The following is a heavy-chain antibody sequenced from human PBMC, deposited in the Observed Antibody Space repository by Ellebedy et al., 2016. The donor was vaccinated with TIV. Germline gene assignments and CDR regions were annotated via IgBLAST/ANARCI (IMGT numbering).Heavy chain of an antibody. D-gene: IGHD3-10*01. CDR1: GDSINSYY. J-gene: IGHJ4*02. CDR2: VFYSGST. Sequence: MPSETLSLTCTVSGDSINSYYWSWIRQPPGKGLEWIGYVFYSGSTNYNPSLKSRVTISVDTPKNQFSLKLSSVTAADTAVYYCARGARSVYNYGSGSYLIYFDYWGQGTLVTVSS. V-gene: IGHV4-59*12. CDR3: ARGARSVYNYGSGSYLIYFDY.